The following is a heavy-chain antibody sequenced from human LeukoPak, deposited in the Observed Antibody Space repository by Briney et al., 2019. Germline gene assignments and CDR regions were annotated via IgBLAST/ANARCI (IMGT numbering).Heavy chain of an antibody. CDR3: AKVGLDIVVVPAAHVDY. J-gene: IGHJ4*02. D-gene: IGHD2-2*03. Sequence: GGSLRLSCAASGFTLSSYAMSWVRQAPGKGLEWVSAISDTGNTYHADSVKGRFTISRDSSKNTLFLQMNRLRPEDAAVYYCAKVGLDIVVVPAAHVDYWGQGTLVTVSS. CDR2: ISDTGNT. V-gene: IGHV3-23*01. CDR1: GFTLSSYA.